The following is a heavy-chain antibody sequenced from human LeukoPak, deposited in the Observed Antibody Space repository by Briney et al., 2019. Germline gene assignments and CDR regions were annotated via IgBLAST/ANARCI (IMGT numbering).Heavy chain of an antibody. J-gene: IGHJ4*02. D-gene: IGHD7-27*01. CDR3: ARQRTANWGPYLDY. CDR1: GGSISSYY. Sequence: PSETLSLTCTVSGGSISSYYWSWIRQPPGKGLEWIGYICYSGSTNYNPSLKSRVTISVDTSKSQFSLKPSSVTAAGTAVYYCARQRTANWGPYLDYWGQGTLVTVSS. V-gene: IGHV4-59*08. CDR2: ICYSGST.